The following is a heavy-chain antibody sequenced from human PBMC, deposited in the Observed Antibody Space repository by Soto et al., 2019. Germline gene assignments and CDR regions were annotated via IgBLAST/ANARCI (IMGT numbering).Heavy chain of an antibody. CDR3: AINYDSRGYEDLDY. J-gene: IGHJ4*02. Sequence: QIRLGQSGPEVKEPGASVKVSCKASGYTFSDRGISWVRQAPGQGLEWMGWVSTYSDITNYAQKFQGRVSMTTDTSTNTAYMELRSLRSDDTAVYYCAINYDSRGYEDLDYWGQGSPVTVSS. CDR1: GYTFSDRG. CDR2: VSTYSDIT. D-gene: IGHD3-22*01. V-gene: IGHV1-18*01.